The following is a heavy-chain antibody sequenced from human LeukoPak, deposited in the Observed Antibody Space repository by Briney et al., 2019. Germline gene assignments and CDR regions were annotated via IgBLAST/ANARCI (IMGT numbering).Heavy chain of an antibody. J-gene: IGHJ6*03. Sequence: SETLSLTCTVSGGSISSSSYYWGWIRQPPGKGLEWIGSIYYSGSTYYNPSLKSRVTISVDTSKNQFSLKLSSVTAADTAVYYCARQRGSPWDYYYYYYMDVWGKGTTVTVSS. CDR2: IYYSGST. CDR1: GGSISSSSYY. D-gene: IGHD6-6*01. V-gene: IGHV4-39*01. CDR3: ARQRGSPWDYYYYYYMDV.